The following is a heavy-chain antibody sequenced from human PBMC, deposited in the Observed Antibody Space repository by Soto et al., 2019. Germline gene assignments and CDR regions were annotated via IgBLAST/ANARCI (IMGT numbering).Heavy chain of an antibody. V-gene: IGHV3-21*01. D-gene: IGHD6-13*01. J-gene: IGHJ3*02. CDR3: ARDRKENIAAAGADAFDI. Sequence: GGSLRLSCAASGFTFSSYSMNWVRQAPGKGLELVSSISSSSSYIYYADSVKGRFTISRDNAKNSLYLQMNSLRAEDTAVYYCARDRKENIAAAGADAFDIWGQGTMVTVSS. CDR2: ISSSSSYI. CDR1: GFTFSSYS.